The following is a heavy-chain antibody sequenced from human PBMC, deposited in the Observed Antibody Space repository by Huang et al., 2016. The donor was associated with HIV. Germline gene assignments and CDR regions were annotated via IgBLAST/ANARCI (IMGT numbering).Heavy chain of an antibody. V-gene: IGHV4-34*02. Sequence: QVQLKQWGAGLLKPSETLSLTCAVYGWAFRGSSWTWIRQFRAKGLEWIGDISNNGKNSYHPALSARFTISTDTSENHFSLHLTSVTAADTALYYCARGFNYYASDNLGVYYFDSWGLGTLVTVSP. D-gene: IGHD3-10*01. CDR1: GWAFRGSS. CDR3: ARGFNYYASDNLGVYYFDS. J-gene: IGHJ4*02. CDR2: ISNNGKN.